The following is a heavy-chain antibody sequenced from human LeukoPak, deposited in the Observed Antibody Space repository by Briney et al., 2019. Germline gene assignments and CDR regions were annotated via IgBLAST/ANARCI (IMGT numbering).Heavy chain of an antibody. CDR1: GGSISSSSYY. Sequence: PSETLSLTCTVSGGSISSSSYYWGWIRQPPGKGLEWIGSIYYSGSTYYDPSLKSRVTISVDTSKNQFSLKLSSVTAADTAVYYCARISPTELRYFDWLFDYWGQGTLVTVSS. V-gene: IGHV4-39*07. CDR3: ARISPTELRYFDWLFDY. J-gene: IGHJ4*02. CDR2: IYYSGST. D-gene: IGHD3-9*01.